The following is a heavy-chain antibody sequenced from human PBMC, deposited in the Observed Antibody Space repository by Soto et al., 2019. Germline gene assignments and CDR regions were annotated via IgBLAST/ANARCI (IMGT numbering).Heavy chain of an antibody. CDR3: VSQRTSVLTQAYFDY. Sequence: SETLSLTCTVSGGSVSNSNYYWGWIRQSPGKGLEWIGSVYYRGRSYSQSSVKSRVTISVDTSKNQFFLNLNSVTASDTAVYFCVSQRTSVLTQAYFDYWGPGALVTVSS. V-gene: IGHV4-39*01. D-gene: IGHD2-8*01. CDR2: VYYRGRS. CDR1: GGSVSNSNYY. J-gene: IGHJ4*02.